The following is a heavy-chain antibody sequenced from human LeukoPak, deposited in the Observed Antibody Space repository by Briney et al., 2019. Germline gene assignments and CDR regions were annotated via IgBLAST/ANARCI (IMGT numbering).Heavy chain of an antibody. CDR3: AKVSEGAVTGPIGY. D-gene: IGHD6-19*01. J-gene: IGHJ4*02. CDR2: ISGSGGST. V-gene: IGHV3-23*01. CDR1: GFTFSSYA. Sequence: TGGSLRLSCAASGFTFSSYAMSWVRQAPGKGLQWVSVISGSGGSTYYADSVKGRSTISRDNAKNTLYLQMNSLRAEDTAIYYCAKVSEGAVTGPIGYWGQGTLVTVSS.